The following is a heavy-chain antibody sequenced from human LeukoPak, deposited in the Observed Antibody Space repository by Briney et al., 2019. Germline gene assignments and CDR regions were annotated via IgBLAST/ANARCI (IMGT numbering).Heavy chain of an antibody. CDR3: AKGLASSDYYFDY. D-gene: IGHD6-6*01. CDR1: GFTFNTYG. Sequence: GGSLRLSCAASGFTFNTYGMNWFRQAPGRGLEWISYINSVGGTTFYADSVKGRFTISRDNSKNTLSLQMNSLRADDTALYYCAKGLASSDYYFDYWGQGTLVTVSS. V-gene: IGHV3-48*01. J-gene: IGHJ4*02. CDR2: INSVGGTT.